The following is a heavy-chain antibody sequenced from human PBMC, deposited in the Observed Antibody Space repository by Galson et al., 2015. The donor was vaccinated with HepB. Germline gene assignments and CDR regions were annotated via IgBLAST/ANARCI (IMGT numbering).Heavy chain of an antibody. Sequence: SVKVSCKASGGTFSSYAISWVRQAPGQGLEWMGGIIPIFGTANYAQKFQGRVTITADESTSTAYMELSSLRSEDTAVYYCARGGWFGELFGYYFDYWGQGTLVTVSS. CDR2: IIPIFGTA. J-gene: IGHJ4*02. V-gene: IGHV1-69*13. CDR3: ARGGWFGELFGYYFDY. CDR1: GGTFSSYA. D-gene: IGHD3-10*01.